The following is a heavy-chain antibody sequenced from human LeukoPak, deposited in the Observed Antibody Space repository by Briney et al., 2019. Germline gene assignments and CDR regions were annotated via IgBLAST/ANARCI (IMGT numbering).Heavy chain of an antibody. Sequence: SVKVSCKASGGTFSSYAISWVRQAPGQGLEWMGGIIPIFGTANYAQKFQGRVTITADESTSTAHMELSRLTSDDTAVYYCARTTGGDDYGDYVFDYWGQGTLVTVSS. CDR1: GGTFSSYA. J-gene: IGHJ4*02. CDR2: IIPIFGTA. CDR3: ARTTGGDDYGDYVFDY. V-gene: IGHV1-69*13. D-gene: IGHD4-17*01.